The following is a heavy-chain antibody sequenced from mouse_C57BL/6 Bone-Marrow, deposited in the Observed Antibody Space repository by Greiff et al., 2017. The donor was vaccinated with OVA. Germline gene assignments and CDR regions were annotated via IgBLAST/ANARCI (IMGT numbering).Heavy chain of an antibody. J-gene: IGHJ2*01. CDR3: TLPCY. V-gene: IGHV1-15*01. CDR1: GYTFTDYE. Sequence: LVESGAELVRPGASVTLSCKASGYTFTDYEMHWVKQTPVHGLEWIGAIDPETGGTAYNQKFKGKAILTADKSSSTAYMELRSLTSEDSAVYYCTLPCYWGQGTTLTVSS. CDR2: IDPETGGT.